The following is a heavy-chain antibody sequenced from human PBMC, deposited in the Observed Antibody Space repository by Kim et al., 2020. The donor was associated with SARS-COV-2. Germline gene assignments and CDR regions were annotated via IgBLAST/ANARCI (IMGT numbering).Heavy chain of an antibody. CDR2: INHSGST. CDR3: ARGGAGTTPKYRGVPFDY. Sequence: SETLSRTCAVYGGSFSGYYWSWIRQPPGKGLEWIGEINHSGSTNYNPSLKSRVTISVDTSKNQFSLKLSSVTAADTAVYYCARGGAGTTPKYRGVPFDYWGQGTLVTVSS. V-gene: IGHV4-34*01. J-gene: IGHJ4*02. D-gene: IGHD1-1*01. CDR1: GGSFSGYY.